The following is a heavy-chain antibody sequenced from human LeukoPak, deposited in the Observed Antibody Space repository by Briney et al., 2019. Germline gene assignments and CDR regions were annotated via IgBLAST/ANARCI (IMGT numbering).Heavy chain of an antibody. CDR1: GFTFSDYY. Sequence: GGSLRLSCAASGFTFSDYYMRWIRQAPGKGLEWVSYIISSSSYTNYAHSVKGRFTISRDNAKNSLYLQMNSLRAEDTAVYYCASYIVATTEGYFQHWGQGTLVTVSS. CDR2: IISSSSYT. J-gene: IGHJ1*01. D-gene: IGHD5-12*01. V-gene: IGHV3-11*06. CDR3: ASYIVATTEGYFQH.